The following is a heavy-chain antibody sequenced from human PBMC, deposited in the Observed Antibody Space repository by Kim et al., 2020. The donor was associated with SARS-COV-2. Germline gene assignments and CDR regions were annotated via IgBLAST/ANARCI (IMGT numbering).Heavy chain of an antibody. Sequence: KDYADSVKGRFTISRDNSKNTLYLQMTSLRAEDTAVYYCARTPSYYYGMDVWGQGTTVTVSS. CDR2: K. J-gene: IGHJ6*02. CDR3: ARTPSYYYGMDV. V-gene: IGHV3-33*01.